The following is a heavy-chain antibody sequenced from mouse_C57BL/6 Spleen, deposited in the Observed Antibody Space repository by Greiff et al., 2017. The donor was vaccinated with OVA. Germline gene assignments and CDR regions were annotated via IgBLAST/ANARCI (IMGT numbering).Heavy chain of an antibody. CDR2: LNPGSGGT. D-gene: IGHD4-1*01. CDR3: ARLGEDAMDY. CDR1: GYAFTNYL. V-gene: IGHV1-54*01. Sequence: VQLQQSGAELVRPGTSVKVSCKASGYAFTNYLIEWVKQRPGQGLEWIGVLNPGSGGTNYNEKFKGKATLTADKSSSTAYMQLSSLTSEDAAVYFCARLGEDAMDYWGQGTSVTFSS. J-gene: IGHJ4*01.